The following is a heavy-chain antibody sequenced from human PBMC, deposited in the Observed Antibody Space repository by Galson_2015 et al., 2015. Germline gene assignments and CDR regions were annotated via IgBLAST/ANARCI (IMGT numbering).Heavy chain of an antibody. CDR3: AKPCKGWTSFEG. D-gene: IGHD6-19*01. J-gene: IGHJ4*02. Sequence: SLRLSCAASGFTFRSYAMNWVRQAPGKGLEWVSAVSGSGGTTYYADSVKGRFTISRDDSRNTLYLRMNSLRVEDTAVYYCAKPCKGWTSFEGWGQGTLVTVSS. V-gene: IGHV3-23*01. CDR2: VSGSGGTT. CDR1: GFTFRSYA.